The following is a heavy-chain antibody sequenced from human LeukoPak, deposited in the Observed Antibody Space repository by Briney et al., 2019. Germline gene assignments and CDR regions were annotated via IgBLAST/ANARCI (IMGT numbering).Heavy chain of an antibody. CDR2: INHSGST. Sequence: PSETLSLTCAVCGGSFSGYYWSWIRQPPSKGLEWIGEINHSGSTNYNPSLKSRGTRSVDTSKNQFSLKLSSVTAADTAVYYCARQYCSSPSCYGVVSDWFDPWGQGTLVTVSS. D-gene: IGHD2-2*01. V-gene: IGHV4-34*01. CDR1: GGSFSGYY. CDR3: ARQYCSSPSCYGVVSDWFDP. J-gene: IGHJ5*02.